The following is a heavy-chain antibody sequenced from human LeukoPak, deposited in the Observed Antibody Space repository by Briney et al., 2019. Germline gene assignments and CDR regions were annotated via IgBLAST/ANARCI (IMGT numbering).Heavy chain of an antibody. V-gene: IGHV3-30*18. CDR2: ISYDGSNE. J-gene: IGHJ4*02. D-gene: IGHD5-24*01. Sequence: PGRSLRLSCAASGFTFSSYGMHWVRQAPGKGLEWVAVISYDGSNEYYADSVKGRFTISRDNSMNTLYLQMNSLRDEDTAVYYCAQAWRWLQLNYWGQGTLVTVSS. CDR1: GFTFSSYG. CDR3: AQAWRWLQLNY.